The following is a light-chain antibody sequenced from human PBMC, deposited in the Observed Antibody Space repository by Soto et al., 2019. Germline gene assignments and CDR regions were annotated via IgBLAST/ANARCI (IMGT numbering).Light chain of an antibody. CDR3: SSYTTTSTPVA. V-gene: IGLV2-14*01. J-gene: IGLJ2*01. CDR2: EVT. CDR1: SSDVGGYNL. Sequence: QSALTQPASVSGSPGQSITISCTGTSSDVGGYNLVSWYQQHPGKAPKLMIYEVTNRPSGVSDRFSASKSGNTASLTISGLQAEEEADYFCSSYTTTSTPVAFGGGTKLTVL.